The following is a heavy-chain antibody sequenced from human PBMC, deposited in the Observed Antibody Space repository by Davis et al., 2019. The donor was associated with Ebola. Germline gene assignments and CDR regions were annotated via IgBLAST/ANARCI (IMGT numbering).Heavy chain of an antibody. CDR3: VGGYNFDY. J-gene: IGHJ4*02. V-gene: IGHV4-4*02. CDR1: GGPTSSNNW. Sequence: MPSETLSLTCGVSGGPTSSNNWWSWVRQSPEKGLEWIGEIYHSGSINYNPSLKSRVTISADTSKNQVALKLSSVTAADTATYHCVGGYNFDYWGQGVQVIVSS. D-gene: IGHD3-16*02. CDR2: IYHSGSI.